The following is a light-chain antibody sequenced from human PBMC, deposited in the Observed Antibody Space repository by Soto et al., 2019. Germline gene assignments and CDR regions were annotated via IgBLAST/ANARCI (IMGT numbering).Light chain of an antibody. Sequence: EIVLTQSPATLSLSPGERATLSCRASQSVSSYVGWYQQKPGQAPRLLISGASTGATGIPARFSGSGSGTEFTLTISSLQSEDCAIYYCQQYHTWPITFGGGTKVDIK. V-gene: IGKV3-15*01. CDR2: GAS. CDR3: QQYHTWPIT. CDR1: QSVSSY. J-gene: IGKJ4*01.